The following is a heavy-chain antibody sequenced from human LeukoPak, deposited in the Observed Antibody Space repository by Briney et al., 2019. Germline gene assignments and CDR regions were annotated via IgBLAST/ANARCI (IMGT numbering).Heavy chain of an antibody. CDR1: GFTFSSYP. CDR3: GRGRYCTNGVCQYFDY. CDR2: ITSNGGST. D-gene: IGHD2-8*01. V-gene: IGHV3-64*01. J-gene: IGHJ4*02. Sequence: GGSLRLSCAASGFTFSSYPIHWVRLAPGKGLEYVSGITSNGGSTYYANSVKGRFTISRDNSKNTLYLQMGSLRAEDMVVYYCGRGRYCTNGVCQYFDYWGQGTLVTVSS.